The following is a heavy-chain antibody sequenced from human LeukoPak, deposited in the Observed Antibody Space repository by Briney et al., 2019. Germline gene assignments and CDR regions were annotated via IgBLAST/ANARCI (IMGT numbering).Heavy chain of an antibody. CDR3: ARASDYIFDP. V-gene: IGHV4-39*07. Sequence: ASETLSLTCTVSGGSISSSSYYWGWIRQPPGKGLEWIGSIYYSGSTYYNPSLKSRVTISVDTSKNQFSLKLSSVTAADTAVYYCARASDYIFDPWGQGTLVTVSS. J-gene: IGHJ5*02. CDR2: IYYSGST. D-gene: IGHD4-11*01. CDR1: GGSISSSSYY.